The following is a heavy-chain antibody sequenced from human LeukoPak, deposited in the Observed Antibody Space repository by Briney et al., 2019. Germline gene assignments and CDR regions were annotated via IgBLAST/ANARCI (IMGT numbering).Heavy chain of an antibody. Sequence: GGSLRLSCAASGFTFSSYSMNWVRQAPGKGLEWVSSISSSSSYIYYADSVKGRFTISRDNAKNSLYLQMNGLRAEDTAVYYCARDRGVGGLRVREGDYWGQGTLVTVSS. CDR2: ISSSSSYI. V-gene: IGHV3-21*01. J-gene: IGHJ4*02. CDR1: GFTFSSYS. CDR3: ARDRGVGGLRVREGDY. D-gene: IGHD5-12*01.